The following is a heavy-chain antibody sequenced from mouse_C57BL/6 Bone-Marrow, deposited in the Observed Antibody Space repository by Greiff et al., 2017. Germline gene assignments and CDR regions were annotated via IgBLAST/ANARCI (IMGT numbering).Heavy chain of an antibody. CDR2: INPNNGGT. D-gene: IGHD2-4*01. V-gene: IGHV1-18*01. CDR1: GYTFTDYN. J-gene: IGHJ2*01. Sequence: EVQLQQSGPELVKPGASVKIPCKASGYTFTDYNMDWVKQSHGKSLEWIGDINPNNGGTIYNQKFKGKATLPVDKSSSTAYMELRSLNSEDTAVYYCERSRDYDLYYFDYWGQGTTLTVSS. CDR3: ERSRDYDLYYFDY.